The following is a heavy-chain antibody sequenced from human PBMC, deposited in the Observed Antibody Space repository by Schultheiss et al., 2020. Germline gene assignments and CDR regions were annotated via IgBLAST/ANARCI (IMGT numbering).Heavy chain of an antibody. V-gene: IGHV4-34*01. CDR1: GGSFSGYY. CDR2: IYYSGST. J-gene: IGHJ5*02. CDR3: ARRPGNHNNNWLDP. Sequence: SETLSLTCAVYGGSFSGYYWGWIRQHPGKGLEWIGHIYYSGSTYYNPSLKSRVTMSVDTSKNQFSLKLSSVTAADTAVYYCARRPGNHNNNWLDPWGQGTLVTVAS. D-gene: IGHD1-14*01.